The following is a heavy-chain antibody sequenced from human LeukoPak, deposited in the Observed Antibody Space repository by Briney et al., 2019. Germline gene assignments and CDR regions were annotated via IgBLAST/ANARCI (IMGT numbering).Heavy chain of an antibody. J-gene: IGHJ4*02. CDR2: ISAYNGNT. CDR1: GYIFTSYG. D-gene: IGHD2-2*01. CDR3: ARVHCSSTSCKPGRYYFDY. Sequence: ASVKVSCKASGYIFTSYGISWVRQAPGQGLEWMGWISAYNGNTNYAQKLQGRVTMTTDTSTSTAYMELRSLRSDDTAVYYCARVHCSSTSCKPGRYYFDYWGQGTLVTVSS. V-gene: IGHV1-18*01.